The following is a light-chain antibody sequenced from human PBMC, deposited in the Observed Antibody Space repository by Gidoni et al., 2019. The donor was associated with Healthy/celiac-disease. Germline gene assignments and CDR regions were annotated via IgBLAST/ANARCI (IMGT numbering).Light chain of an antibody. CDR3: QQYYSTPWT. CDR1: QRVLYSPNNKNY. CDR2: WAS. Sequence: DIVITQYPDSLAVSLGERATINCKSSQRVLYSPNNKNYLAWYQQKPGQPPKLLIYWASTREARVPDLFSGSGSGTDFIITISSLQAEDVVVYYCQQYYSTPWTFGQGTKVEIK. J-gene: IGKJ1*01. V-gene: IGKV4-1*01.